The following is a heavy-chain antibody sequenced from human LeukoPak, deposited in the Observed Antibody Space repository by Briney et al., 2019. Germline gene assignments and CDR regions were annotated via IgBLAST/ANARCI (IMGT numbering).Heavy chain of an antibody. J-gene: IGHJ6*04. CDR1: GFNFRSAW. CDR3: GGRRV. D-gene: IGHD3-16*01. Sequence: GGSLRLSCTASGFNFRSAWMSWARQAPGKGLEWVGRVRSKSDAGTMDCAAHVEGRFTISRDDSKNMVYLDMNSLKMEDTAVYYCGGRRVWGNGTMVTVSS. CDR2: VRSKSDAGTM. V-gene: IGHV3-15*01.